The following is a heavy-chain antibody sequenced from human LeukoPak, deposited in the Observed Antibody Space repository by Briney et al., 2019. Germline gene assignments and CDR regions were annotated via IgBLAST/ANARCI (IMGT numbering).Heavy chain of an antibody. D-gene: IGHD3-16*01. CDR2: ISAYNGNT. Sequence: ASVKVSCKASGYTLTSYGISWVRQAPGQGLEWMGWISAYNGNTNYAQKLQGGVTMTTDTSTSTAYMELRSLRSDDTAVYYCARDASDYDYVWGSFPTDYWGQGTLVTVSS. CDR1: GYTLTSYG. J-gene: IGHJ4*02. V-gene: IGHV1-18*01. CDR3: ARDASDYDYVWGSFPTDY.